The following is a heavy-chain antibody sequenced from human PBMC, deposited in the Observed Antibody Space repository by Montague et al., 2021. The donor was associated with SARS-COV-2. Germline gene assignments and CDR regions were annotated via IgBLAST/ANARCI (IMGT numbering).Heavy chain of an antibody. CDR1: GFTFSRYS. D-gene: IGHD1-26*01. CDR2: ISSSSSYI. V-gene: IGHV3-21*01. CDR3: ARAYSGSYYPNFDY. Sequence: SLRLSCAASGFTFSRYSMSWVRQAPGKGLEWVSSISSSSSYIYYADPVKGRFTISRDNAKNSLYLQMNSLRAEDTAVYYCARAYSGSYYPNFDYWGQGTLVTVSS. J-gene: IGHJ4*02.